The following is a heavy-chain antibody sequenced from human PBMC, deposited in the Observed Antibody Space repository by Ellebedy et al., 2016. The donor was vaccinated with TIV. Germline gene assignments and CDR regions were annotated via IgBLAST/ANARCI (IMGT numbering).Heavy chain of an antibody. CDR2: IKQGGSET. D-gene: IGHD4-17*01. Sequence: PGGSLRLSCEASGFTFSSYWMSWVRQAPGTGLEWVANIKQGGSETNYVDSVEGRFTISRDNANNSLFLQMNSLRVDDTAVYYCARGSTTVTSKNWFDPWGQGTPVTVSS. CDR1: GFTFSSYW. CDR3: ARGSTTVTSKNWFDP. J-gene: IGHJ5*02. V-gene: IGHV3-7*03.